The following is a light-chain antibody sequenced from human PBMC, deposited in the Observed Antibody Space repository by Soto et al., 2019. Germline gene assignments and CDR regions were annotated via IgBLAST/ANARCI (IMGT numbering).Light chain of an antibody. CDR1: SSDVGSYNL. CDR2: EVR. V-gene: IGLV2-23*01. J-gene: IGLJ1*01. CDR3: CSYAGSSTLL. Sequence: QSVLTQPASVSGSPGQSITISCTGTSSDVGSYNLVSWYQQPPGKAPKLMFYEVRKRPSGVSNRFSGSKSGNTASLTISGLQAEDEADYYCCSYAGSSTLLFGTGTKVTVL.